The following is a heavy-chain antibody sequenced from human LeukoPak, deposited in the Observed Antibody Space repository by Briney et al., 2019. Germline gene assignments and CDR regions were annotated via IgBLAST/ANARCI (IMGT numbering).Heavy chain of an antibody. CDR3: AKRGSAWDLDF. CDR2: ISSSSDYI. J-gene: IGHJ4*02. D-gene: IGHD6-6*01. V-gene: IGHV3-21*01. CDR1: GFTFSSYS. Sequence: PGRSLRLSCAASGFTFSSYSMNWVRQAPGKGLEWVSSISSSSDYIYYADSVKGRFTISRDNAKNSLSLQMNSLRAEDTAEYYCAKRGSAWDLDFWGQGILVTVFS.